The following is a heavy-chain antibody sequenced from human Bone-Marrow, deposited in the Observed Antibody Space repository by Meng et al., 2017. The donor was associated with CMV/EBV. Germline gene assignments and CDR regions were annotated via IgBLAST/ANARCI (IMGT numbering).Heavy chain of an antibody. Sequence: GSLRLSCAVSGASITTTKWWTWVRQPPGKGLEWIGEINHSGSTNYNPSLKSRVTISVDTSKNQFSLKLSSVTAADTAVYYCARRIAARPNAFDIWGQGTRVTVSS. J-gene: IGHJ3*02. D-gene: IGHD6-6*01. CDR1: GASITTTKW. V-gene: IGHV4-4*02. CDR2: INHSGST. CDR3: ARRIAARPNAFDI.